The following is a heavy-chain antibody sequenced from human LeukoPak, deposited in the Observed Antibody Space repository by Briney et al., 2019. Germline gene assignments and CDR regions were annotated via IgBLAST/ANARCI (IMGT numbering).Heavy chain of an antibody. J-gene: IGHJ4*02. CDR1: GFTFSSYA. CDR2: ISGSGGST. V-gene: IGHV3-23*01. CDR3: AKDRGTAARLYFDY. D-gene: IGHD6-13*01. Sequence: GGSLRLSCAASGFTFSSYAMSWVRHAPWKRLEWVSAISGSGGSTYYADSVKGRFTISRDNSKNTLYLQMNSLRAEDTAVYYCAKDRGTAARLYFDYWGQGTLVTVSS.